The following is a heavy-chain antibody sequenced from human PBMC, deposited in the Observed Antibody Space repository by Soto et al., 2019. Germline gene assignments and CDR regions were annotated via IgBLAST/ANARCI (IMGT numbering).Heavy chain of an antibody. V-gene: IGHV3-30*03. CDR3: AGRGSSWYRETYYYYGMDV. CDR2: ISYDGSQK. CDR1: GYTVTTYG. J-gene: IGHJ6*02. D-gene: IGHD6-13*01. Sequence: GECLNVGWGAAGYTVTTYGMDWGRQAPGRGPEWVAIISYDGSQKYYADSVKGRFTISRDNSKNTLYLQMNSMRAEDTAVYYCAGRGSSWYRETYYYYGMDVWGQGTTVTVSS.